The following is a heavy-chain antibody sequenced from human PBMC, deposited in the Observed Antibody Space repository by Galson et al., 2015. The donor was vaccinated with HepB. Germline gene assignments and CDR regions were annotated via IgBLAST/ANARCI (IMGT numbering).Heavy chain of an antibody. CDR1: GFTFTSSA. Sequence: SVKVSCKASGFTFTSSAVQWVRQARGQRLEWIGWIVVGSGNTDYAQKFQERVTITRDMSTSTAYMELSSLRSVDTAVYYCAAGSRLLYYYGMDVWGQGTTVTVSS. CDR3: AAGSRLLYYYGMDV. D-gene: IGHD3-3*01. V-gene: IGHV1-58*01. J-gene: IGHJ6*02. CDR2: IVVGSGNT.